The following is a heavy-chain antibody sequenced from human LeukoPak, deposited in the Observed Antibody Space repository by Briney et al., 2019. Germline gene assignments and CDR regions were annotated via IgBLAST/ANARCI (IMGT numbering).Heavy chain of an antibody. J-gene: IGHJ6*02. CDR1: GGPISYYH. CDR3: AREDPQTRVPEGMDV. CDR2: VYYSGTT. D-gene: IGHD4/OR15-4a*01. V-gene: IGHV4-59*01. Sequence: NPSETLSLTCTVPGGPISYYHWSWIPQSPGKGLEGIGYVYYSGTTHYNPSLKSRVTISVDTSKSQFSLQLRSVTAADTAVYYCAREDPQTRVPEGMDVWGQGTTVTVSS.